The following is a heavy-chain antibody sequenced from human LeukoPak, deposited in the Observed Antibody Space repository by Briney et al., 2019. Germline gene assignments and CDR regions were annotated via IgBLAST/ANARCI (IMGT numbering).Heavy chain of an antibody. V-gene: IGHV1-8*01. D-gene: IGHD3-22*01. CDR2: MNPNSGNT. CDR3: ARGNVLYYYDSSGYYFDY. CDR1: GYTFTSYD. J-gene: IGHJ4*02. Sequence: GASVKVSCKASGYTFTSYDINWVRQATGQGLEWMGWMNPNSGNTGYAQKFQGRVTMTRNTSIRTAYMELSSLRSEDTAVYYCARGNVLYYYDSSGYYFDYWGQGTLVTVSS.